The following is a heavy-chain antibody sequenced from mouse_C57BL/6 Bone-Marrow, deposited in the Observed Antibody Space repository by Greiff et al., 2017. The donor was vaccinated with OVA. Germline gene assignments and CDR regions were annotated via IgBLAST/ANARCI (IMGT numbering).Heavy chain of an antibody. V-gene: IGHV5-4*03. D-gene: IGHD2-4*01. CDR2: ISDGGSYT. CDR3: ARGEIYYDYYYAMDY. J-gene: IGHJ4*01. CDR1: GFTFSSYA. Sequence: DVKLVESGGGLVKPGGSLKLSCAASGFTFSSYAMSWVRQTPEKRLEWVATISDGGSYTYYPDNVKGRFTISRDNAKNNLYLQMSHLKSEDTAMYYCARGEIYYDYYYAMDYWGQGTSVTVSS.